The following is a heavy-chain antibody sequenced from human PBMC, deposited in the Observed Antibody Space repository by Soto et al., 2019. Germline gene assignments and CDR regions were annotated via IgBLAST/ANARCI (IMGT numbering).Heavy chain of an antibody. D-gene: IGHD1-26*01. CDR3: AKTVGLGPFGHFTL. CDR1: GFTFSDAY. Sequence: QEQLVESGGGLVKPGGSLRLSCAASGFTFSDAYMSWIRQAPGKGLEGVSYISHTSHYMKYSDSVEGRFTVSRDNAKNSLYLHMNSLRAEDTAVYSWAKTVGLGPFGHFTLWGRGTLVIVSS. CDR2: ISHTSHYM. J-gene: IGHJ2*01. V-gene: IGHV3-11*05.